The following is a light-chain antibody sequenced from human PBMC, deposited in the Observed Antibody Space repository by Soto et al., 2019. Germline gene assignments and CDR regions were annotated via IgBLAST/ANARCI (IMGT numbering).Light chain of an antibody. CDR1: QSVSSY. J-gene: IGKJ5*01. Sequence: EILLTQSPDTLSLSPGERSTLXXRAVQSVSSYLAWYQQKPGQAPRXFIYGASSRATGIPDRFSGSGSGTDFTLTITRLEPEDFAVFYCQQYGTSEIIFGQGTRLEIK. V-gene: IGKV3-20*01. CDR3: QQYGTSEII. CDR2: GAS.